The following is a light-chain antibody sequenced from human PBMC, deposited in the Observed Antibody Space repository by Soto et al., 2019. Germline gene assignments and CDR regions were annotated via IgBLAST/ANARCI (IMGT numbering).Light chain of an antibody. J-gene: IGKJ2*01. CDR1: QAISKY. Sequence: DIQMTQTPPSLSASVGDRVTITCRASQAISKYLAWYQQKPGKVPKLLIYAASTLQSGVPSRFSGSGSGTDFTLTISSLQPEDVATYYCQQYNSYGTFGQGTKLEIK. CDR3: QQYNSYGT. CDR2: AAS. V-gene: IGKV1-27*01.